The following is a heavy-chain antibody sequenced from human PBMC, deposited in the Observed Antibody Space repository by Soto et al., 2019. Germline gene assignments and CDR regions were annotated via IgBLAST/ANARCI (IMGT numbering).Heavy chain of an antibody. CDR2: IYPGDSDT. Sequence: GESLKIPCKGSGYSFTSYWIGWVRQMPGKGLEWMGIIYPGDSDTRYSPSFQGQVTIPADKSISTAYLQWSSLKAPDTAMYYGASPSGIHHDYSGYGMDVWGQGTTVTVSS. V-gene: IGHV5-51*01. J-gene: IGHJ6*02. CDR1: GYSFTSYW. CDR3: ASPSGIHHDYSGYGMDV.